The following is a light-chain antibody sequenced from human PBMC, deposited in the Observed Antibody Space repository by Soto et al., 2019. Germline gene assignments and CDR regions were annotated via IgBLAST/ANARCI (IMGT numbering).Light chain of an antibody. CDR1: QSISSY. J-gene: IGKJ5*01. V-gene: IGKV3-11*01. CDR3: QQYYSFLIT. Sequence: VLTQSPDTLSLPPGERATLSCRASQSISSYLAWYQQKPGQAPRLLIYDASSRATGIPARFSGSGSGTDFTLTISCLQSEDFATYYCQQYYSFLITSGQGTRPEVK. CDR2: DAS.